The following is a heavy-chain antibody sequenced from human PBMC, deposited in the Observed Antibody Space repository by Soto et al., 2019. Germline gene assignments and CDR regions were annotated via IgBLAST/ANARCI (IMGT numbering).Heavy chain of an antibody. CDR2: ISSSSSYI. V-gene: IGHV3-21*01. CDR1: GFTFSSYS. CDR3: ARGPTMVRGVSNFDY. J-gene: IGHJ4*02. Sequence: GGSLRLSCAASGFTFSSYSMNWVRQAPGKGLEWVSSISSSSSYIYYADSVKGRFTISRDNAKNSLYLQMNSLRAEDTAVYYCARGPTMVRGVSNFDYWGQGTLVTVSS. D-gene: IGHD3-10*01.